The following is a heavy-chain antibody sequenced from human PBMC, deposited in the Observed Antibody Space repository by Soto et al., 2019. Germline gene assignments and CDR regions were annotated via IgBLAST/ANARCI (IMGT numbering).Heavy chain of an antibody. CDR3: ARSIRGPRRFNGMDV. J-gene: IGHJ6*02. Sequence: SGPTLVNPTETLTLTCTFSGFSLTSPGMCVSWIRQSPGKALEWLALIERDDDDKYYSASLKTRLTISKDTRKNQVVLTMANMEPADTATYYCARSIRGPRRFNGMDVWGQGTTVTVSS. D-gene: IGHD1-20*01. CDR2: IERDDDDK. CDR1: GFSLTSPGMC. V-gene: IGHV2-70*13.